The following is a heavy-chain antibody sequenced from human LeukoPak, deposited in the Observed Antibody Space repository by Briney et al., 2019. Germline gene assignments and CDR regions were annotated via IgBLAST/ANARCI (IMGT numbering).Heavy chain of an antibody. CDR3: ARDVIVGAQSMYNFDY. J-gene: IGHJ4*02. Sequence: ASVKVSCKASGYTFTGYYIHWVRQAPGQGLEWMGIINPSGGSTSYAQKFQGRVTMTRDTSTSTVYMELSSLRSEDTAVYYCARDVIVGAQSMYNFDYWGQGTLVTVSS. CDR2: INPSGGST. D-gene: IGHD1-26*01. V-gene: IGHV1-46*01. CDR1: GYTFTGYY.